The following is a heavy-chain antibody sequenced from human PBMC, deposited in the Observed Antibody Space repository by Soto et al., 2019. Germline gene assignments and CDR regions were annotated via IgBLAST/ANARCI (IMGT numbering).Heavy chain of an antibody. J-gene: IGHJ4*02. CDR1: GGSFSGTN. CDR3: ARGFPLDSSVYHLDY. CDR2: INHSGST. V-gene: IGHV4-34*01. Sequence: QGKLHQRGEGLLKPSEPLSLNCAVYGGSFSGTNWSWIRKPHEKGLEWIGEINHSGSTNYNPSRKSRVTISLDTSKNQFSLKLSSVTAADTAVYYCARGFPLDSSVYHLDYWGQGTLVTVSS. D-gene: IGHD3-22*01.